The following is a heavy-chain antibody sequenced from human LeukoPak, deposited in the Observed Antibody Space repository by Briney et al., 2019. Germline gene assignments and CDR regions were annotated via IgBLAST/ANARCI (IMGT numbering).Heavy chain of an antibody. CDR2: ISAYNGNT. J-gene: IGHJ4*02. V-gene: IGHV1-18*01. D-gene: IGHD7-27*01. CDR1: GYTFTSYG. Sequence: ASVKVSCKASGYTFTSYGISWVRQAPGQGPEWMGWISAYNGNTNYAQKLQGRVTMTTDTSTSTAYMELRSLRSDDTAVYYCARDETNWGTFDYWGQGTLVTVSS. CDR3: ARDETNWGTFDY.